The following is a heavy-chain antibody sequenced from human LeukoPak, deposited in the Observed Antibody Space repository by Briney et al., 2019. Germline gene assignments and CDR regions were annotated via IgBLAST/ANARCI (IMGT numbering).Heavy chain of an antibody. CDR2: IKQDGSEK. D-gene: IGHD3-3*01. CDR1: GFTFSNYW. Sequence: GGSLRLSCAASGFTFSNYWMTWVRQAPGKGLEWVANIKQDGSEKYYVDSVKGRFTISRDNGKNSLYLQMNSLRAEDTAVYSCARGTYGSWSTYFSVWGQGTMVSVSS. J-gene: IGHJ3*01. CDR3: ARGTYGSWSTYFSV. V-gene: IGHV3-7*01.